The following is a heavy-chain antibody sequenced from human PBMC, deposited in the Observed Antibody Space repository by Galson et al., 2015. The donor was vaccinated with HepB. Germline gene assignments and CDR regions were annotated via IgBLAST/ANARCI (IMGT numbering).Heavy chain of an antibody. CDR2: INPNSGGT. CDR1: GYTFTGYY. J-gene: IGHJ5*02. D-gene: IGHD3-10*02. V-gene: IGHV1-2*04. Sequence: SVKVSCKASGYTFTGYYMHWVRQAPGQGLEWMGWINPNSGGTNYAQKFQGWVTMTRDTSISTAYMELSRLRSDDTAVYYCARGDYYVLNWFDPWGQGTLVTVSS. CDR3: ARGDYYVLNWFDP.